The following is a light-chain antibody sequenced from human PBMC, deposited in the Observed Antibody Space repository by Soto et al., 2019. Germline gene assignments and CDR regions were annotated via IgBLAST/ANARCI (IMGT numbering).Light chain of an antibody. CDR1: QGIRSD. V-gene: IGKV1-6*01. Sequence: AIQMTQSPSSLSASVGDRVTITCRASQGIRSDLGWYQQRPGEAPKLLIYGTSSLQSGVPSRFSCSGSGTDFTLTISSPQPKDFATYYCLQDYDYPRTFGQGTKVEI. CDR2: GTS. J-gene: IGKJ1*01. CDR3: LQDYDYPRT.